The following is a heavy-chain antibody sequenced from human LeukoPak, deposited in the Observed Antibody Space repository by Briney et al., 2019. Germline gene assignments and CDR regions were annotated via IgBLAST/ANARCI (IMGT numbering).Heavy chain of an antibody. D-gene: IGHD4-17*01. Sequence: VSGPTLVKPTQTLTLTCTFSGFSHSTRGMRVSWIRQPPGKALEWLARIDWDDDKFYSTSLKTRLTISKDTSKNQVVLTMTNMGPVDTATYYCALTTVTYDAFDIWGQGTMVTVSS. CDR1: GFSHSTRGMR. CDR3: ALTTVTYDAFDI. V-gene: IGHV2-70*04. J-gene: IGHJ3*02. CDR2: IDWDDDK.